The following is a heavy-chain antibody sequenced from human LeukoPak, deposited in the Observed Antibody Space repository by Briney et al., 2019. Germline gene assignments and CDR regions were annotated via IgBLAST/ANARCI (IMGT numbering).Heavy chain of an antibody. V-gene: IGHV1-3*01. CDR3: ARYSSGYGAEDAFDI. CDR1: GYTLTNYA. Sequence: GASVKVSCKASGYTLTNYAMHWVRQAPGQRLEWMGWINAGNGNTKYSQKFQGRVTITTDTSASTVYMELSSLRSEDTAVYYCARYSSGYGAEDAFDIWGQGTMVTVSS. D-gene: IGHD3-22*01. J-gene: IGHJ3*02. CDR2: INAGNGNT.